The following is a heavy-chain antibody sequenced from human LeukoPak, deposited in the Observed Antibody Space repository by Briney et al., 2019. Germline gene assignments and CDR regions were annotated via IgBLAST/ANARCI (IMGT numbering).Heavy chain of an antibody. CDR2: ISYDGSNK. D-gene: IGHD2-15*01. CDR3: ARDLLRGFGNYYYYYGMDV. CDR1: GFTFSSYA. J-gene: IGHJ6*02. Sequence: GGSLRLSCAASGFTFSSYAMHWVRQAPGKGLEWVAVISYDGSNKYYADSVKGRFTISRDNSKNTLYLQMNSLRAEDTAVYYCARDLLRGFGNYYYYYGMDVWGQGTTVTVSS. V-gene: IGHV3-30*04.